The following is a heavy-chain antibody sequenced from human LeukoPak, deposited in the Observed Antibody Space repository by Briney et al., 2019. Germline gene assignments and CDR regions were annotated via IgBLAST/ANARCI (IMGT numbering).Heavy chain of an antibody. CDR3: ASRTRNYYDSSGTSGGYYYYYMDV. J-gene: IGHJ6*03. V-gene: IGHV4-59*01. Sequence: PSETLSLTCTVSGGSSSSNWWSWVRQPPGKGLEWIGYIYYSGSTNYNPSLKSRVTISVDTSKNQFSLKLSSVTAADTAVYYCASRTRNYYDSSGTSGGYYYYYMDVWGKGTTVTVSS. CDR1: GGSSSSNW. CDR2: IYYSGST. D-gene: IGHD3-22*01.